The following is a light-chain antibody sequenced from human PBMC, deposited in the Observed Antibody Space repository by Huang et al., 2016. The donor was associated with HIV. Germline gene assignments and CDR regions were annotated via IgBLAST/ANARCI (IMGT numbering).Light chain of an antibody. Sequence: ELVLTQSPGTLSLSPGERATLSCRASQSVSSSYLAWYQQKVGQAPRLLIYGASSRATGIPDRFSGGGSGTDFTLTISSLEPEDFAVYYCQQYGTSPPYTFGQGTKLEIK. CDR3: QQYGTSPPYT. CDR1: QSVSSSY. V-gene: IGKV3-20*01. CDR2: GAS. J-gene: IGKJ2*01.